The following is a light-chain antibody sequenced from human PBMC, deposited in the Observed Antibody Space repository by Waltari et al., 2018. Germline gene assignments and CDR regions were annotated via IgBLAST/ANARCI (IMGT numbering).Light chain of an antibody. CDR1: SSDVGGYNY. Sequence: QSALTQPRPVSGSPGQSVTISCTGTSSDVGGYNYVSWYQQHPGKAPKLMIYDVSKRPSGVPDRFSGSKSGNTASLTISGLQAEDEADYYCCSYAGSYTVEFGGGTKLTVL. V-gene: IGLV2-11*01. CDR3: CSYAGSYTVE. CDR2: DVS. J-gene: IGLJ2*01.